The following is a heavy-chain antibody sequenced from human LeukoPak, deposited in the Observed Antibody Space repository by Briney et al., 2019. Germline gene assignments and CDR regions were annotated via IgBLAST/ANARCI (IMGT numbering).Heavy chain of an antibody. D-gene: IGHD3-10*01. CDR2: ISWNSGSI. CDR1: GFTFDDYA. Sequence: GGSLRLSCAASGFTFDDYAMHWVRQAPGKGLEWVSGISWNSGSIGYADSVKGRFTISRDNAKNSLYLQMNSLRAEDTALYYCAKDLLRDRWFGESWGQGTLVTVSS. CDR3: AKDLLRDRWFGES. V-gene: IGHV3-9*01. J-gene: IGHJ5*02.